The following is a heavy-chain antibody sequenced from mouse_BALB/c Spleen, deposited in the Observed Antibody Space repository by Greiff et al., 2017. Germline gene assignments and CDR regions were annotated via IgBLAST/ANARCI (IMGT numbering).Heavy chain of an antibody. Sequence: VKVVESGPGLVQPSQSLSITCTVSGFSLTSYGVHWVRQSPGKGLEWLGVIWSGGSTDYNAAFISRLSISKDNSKSQVFFKMNSLQANDTAIYYCASDVENAMDYWGQGTSVTVSS. CDR1: GFSLTSYG. CDR2: IWSGGST. CDR3: ASDVENAMDY. V-gene: IGHV2-2*02. J-gene: IGHJ4*01.